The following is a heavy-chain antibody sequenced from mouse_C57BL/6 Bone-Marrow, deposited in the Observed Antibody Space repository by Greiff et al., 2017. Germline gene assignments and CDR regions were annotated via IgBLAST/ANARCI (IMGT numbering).Heavy chain of an antibody. CDR1: GYTFTSYW. D-gene: IGHD2-2*01. V-gene: IGHV1-53*01. Sequence: QVQLQQPGTELVKPGASVKLSCKASGYTFTSYWMHWVKQRPGQGLEWIGNINPSNGGTNYNEKFKSKATMTVDKSSSTAYMQLSSLTSEDSAVXECARCGGCGVTTTVFDDWGTGTTVTVSS. J-gene: IGHJ1*03. CDR2: INPSNGGT. CDR3: ARCGGCGVTTTVFDD.